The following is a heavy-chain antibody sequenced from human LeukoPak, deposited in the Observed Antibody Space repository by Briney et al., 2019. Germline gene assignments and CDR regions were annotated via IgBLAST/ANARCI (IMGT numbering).Heavy chain of an antibody. V-gene: IGHV3-21*01. J-gene: IGHJ5*02. Sequence: GGSLRLSCAASGFTFSSYTMNWVRQAPGKGLEWVSSISTSSIYIYYADSVKGRFIISRDSAKNSLYLQMNSLRGEDTAVYYCARAPLSGSYLINWFDPWGQGTLVTVSS. CDR2: ISTSSIYI. CDR1: GFTFSSYT. D-gene: IGHD1-26*01. CDR3: ARAPLSGSYLINWFDP.